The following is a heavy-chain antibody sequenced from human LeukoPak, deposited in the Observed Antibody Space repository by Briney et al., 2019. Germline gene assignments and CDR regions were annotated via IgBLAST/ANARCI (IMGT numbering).Heavy chain of an antibody. CDR2: IYPGDSDT. J-gene: IGHJ3*02. Sequence: GESLKISCKGSGYSFTSYWIGWVRQMPGKGLEWMGIIYPGDSDTRYSPSFQGQVTISADKSISTAYLQWSSLKASDTAMYYCATSDVYDSSGYPPIENAFDIWGQGTMVTVSS. CDR1: GYSFTSYW. CDR3: ATSDVYDSSGYPPIENAFDI. D-gene: IGHD3-22*01. V-gene: IGHV5-51*01.